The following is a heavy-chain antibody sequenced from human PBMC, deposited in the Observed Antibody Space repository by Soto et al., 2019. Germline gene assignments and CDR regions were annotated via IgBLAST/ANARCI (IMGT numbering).Heavy chain of an antibody. CDR3: AADYYGSGTGLGFDYGMDV. V-gene: IGHV1-24*01. CDR2: FDPEEGET. Sequence: QVQLVQSGAEVKKPGASVKVSCKVSGYTLTELSMHWVRQAPGKGLEWMGGFDPEEGETIYAQKFQGRVTMTEDTSTDTAYMELSSLRSEDTAVYYCAADYYGSGTGLGFDYGMDVWGQGTTVTVSS. CDR1: GYTLTELS. J-gene: IGHJ6*02. D-gene: IGHD3-10*01.